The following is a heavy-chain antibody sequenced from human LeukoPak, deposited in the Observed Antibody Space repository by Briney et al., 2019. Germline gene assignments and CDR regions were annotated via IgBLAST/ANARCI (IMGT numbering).Heavy chain of an antibody. CDR2: IIPILGIA. CDR3: ARGSIDGSSSIGDAFDI. V-gene: IGHV1-69*04. CDR1: GGTFSSYA. Sequence: SVKVSCKASGGTFSSYAISWVRQAPGQGLEWMGRIIPILGIANYAQKFQGRVTITADKSTSTAYMELSSLRSEDTAVYYCARGSIDGSSSIGDAFDIWGQGTMVTVSS. D-gene: IGHD6-13*01. J-gene: IGHJ3*02.